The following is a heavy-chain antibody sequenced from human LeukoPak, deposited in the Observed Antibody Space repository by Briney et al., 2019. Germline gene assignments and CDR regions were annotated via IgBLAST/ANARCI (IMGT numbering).Heavy chain of an antibody. Sequence: SETLSLTCTVSGGSISSSSYYWGWIRQPPGKGLEWIGSIYYSGSTYYNPSLKSRVTISVDTSKNQFSLKLCSVTAADTAVYYCAREVIGATGVDYWGQGTLVTVSS. CDR1: GGSISSSSYY. CDR3: AREVIGATGVDY. D-gene: IGHD1-26*01. V-gene: IGHV4-39*07. J-gene: IGHJ4*02. CDR2: IYYSGST.